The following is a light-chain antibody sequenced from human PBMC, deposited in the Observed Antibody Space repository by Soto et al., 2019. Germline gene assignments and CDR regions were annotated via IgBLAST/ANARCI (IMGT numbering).Light chain of an antibody. V-gene: IGLV1-40*01. CDR1: SSNIGAGYD. CDR3: QSYDSSLSGVV. Sequence: QSVLTQPPSVSGAPGQRVTISSTGSSSNIGAGYDVHWYQQLPGTAPKLLIYGNSNRPSGVPDRFSGSKSGTSASLAITGRQAEDEADYYCQSYDSSLSGVVFGGGTKLTVL. J-gene: IGLJ2*01. CDR2: GNS.